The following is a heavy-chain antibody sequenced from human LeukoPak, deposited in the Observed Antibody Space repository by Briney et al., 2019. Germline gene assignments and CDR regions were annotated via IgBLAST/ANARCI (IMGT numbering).Heavy chain of an antibody. V-gene: IGHV3-30*18. J-gene: IGHJ4*02. Sequence: GGSLRLSCAAAAFTFNNYGMHWVRQAPGKGLEWVAVISYDGSYKYYTDSVKGRFTISRDNSKNTLHLQMNSLRAADTAVYYCAKSLSDGYDYWGQGTPVTVSS. CDR2: ISYDGSYK. CDR3: AKSLSDGYDY. CDR1: AFTFNNYG. D-gene: IGHD6-13*01.